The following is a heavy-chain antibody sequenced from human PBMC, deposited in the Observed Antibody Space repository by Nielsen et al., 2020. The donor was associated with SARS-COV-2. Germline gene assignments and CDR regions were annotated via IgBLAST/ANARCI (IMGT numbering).Heavy chain of an antibody. V-gene: IGHV3-30*04. CDR2: ISYDGSNK. D-gene: IGHD3-9*01. J-gene: IGHJ4*02. CDR3: ARFYFDWFTITYYFDY. Sequence: GESLKISCAASGFTFSSYAMHWVRQAPGKGLEWVAVISYDGSNKYYADSVKGRFTISRDNSKNTLYLQMNSLRAEDTAVYYCARFYFDWFTITYYFDYWGQGTLVTVSS. CDR1: GFTFSSYA.